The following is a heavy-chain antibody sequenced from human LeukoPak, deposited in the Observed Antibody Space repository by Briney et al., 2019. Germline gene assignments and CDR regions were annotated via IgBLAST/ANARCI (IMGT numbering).Heavy chain of an antibody. CDR2: IYHSGST. Sequence: SETLSLTCTVSGYSISSGYYWGWIRQPPGKGLEWIGSIYHSGSTYYNPSLKSRVTISVDTSKNQFSLKLSSVTAADTAVYYCARPQVNDYGDCGIWGQGTMVAVSS. V-gene: IGHV4-38-2*02. D-gene: IGHD4-17*01. J-gene: IGHJ3*02. CDR1: GYSISSGYY. CDR3: ARPQVNDYGDCGI.